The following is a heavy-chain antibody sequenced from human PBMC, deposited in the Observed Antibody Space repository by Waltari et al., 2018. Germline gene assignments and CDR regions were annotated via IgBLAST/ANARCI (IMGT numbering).Heavy chain of an antibody. D-gene: IGHD2-2*01. Sequence: LESGGGLVQPGGSLKLSCAASGFTFGNFAMNWVRQAPGKVLGWVSVISGSSAAIHYADSLKGRFTVSRDNSNNTLYLQMNRLTADDTAIYYCAKAPYQLRYLESWGRGTLVTVSS. CDR2: ISGSSAAI. CDR1: GFTFGNFA. J-gene: IGHJ1*01. CDR3: AKAPYQLRYLES. V-gene: IGHV3-23*01.